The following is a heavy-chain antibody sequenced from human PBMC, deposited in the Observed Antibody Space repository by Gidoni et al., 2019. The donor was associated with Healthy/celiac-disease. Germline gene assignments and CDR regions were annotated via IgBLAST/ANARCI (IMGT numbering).Heavy chain of an antibody. J-gene: IGHJ5*02. D-gene: IGHD2-21*02. CDR2: IYYSGST. Sequence: QVQLQESGPGLVKPSQTLSLTCTVSAGSISRGGYYWSWIRQHPGKGLERIGYIYYSGSTYYNPSLKSRVTISVDTSKNQFSLKLSSVTAADTAVYYCARGVVVVTAIWFDPWGQGTLVTVSS. V-gene: IGHV4-31*03. CDR3: ARGVVVVTAIWFDP. CDR1: AGSISRGGYY.